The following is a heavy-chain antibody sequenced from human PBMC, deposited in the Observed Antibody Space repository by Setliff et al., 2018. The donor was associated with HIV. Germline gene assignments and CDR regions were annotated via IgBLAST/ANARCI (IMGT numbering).Heavy chain of an antibody. D-gene: IGHD3-22*01. Sequence: GGSLRLSCAASGFTFTSYSMNWVRQAPGKGLEWVSYINVASDARYYADSVKGRFTVSRDNARNSLYLQMNSLGAEDTAVYYCARVDNSGYSVYWGQGTLVTVSS. CDR2: INVASDAR. CDR3: ARVDNSGYSVY. J-gene: IGHJ4*02. V-gene: IGHV3-48*01. CDR1: GFTFTSYS.